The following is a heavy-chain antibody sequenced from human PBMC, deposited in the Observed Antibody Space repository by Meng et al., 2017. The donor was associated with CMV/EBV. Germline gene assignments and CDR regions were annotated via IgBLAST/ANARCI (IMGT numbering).Heavy chain of an antibody. CDR3: AKVAFLPPYCGGDCSAHYYFDY. Sequence: GESLKISCAASGFTFSSYGMHWVRQAPGKGLERVAFIRYDGSNKYYADSVKGRFTISRDNSKNTLYLQMNSLRAEDTAVYYCAKVAFLPPYCGGDCSAHYYFDYWGQGTLVTVSS. J-gene: IGHJ4*02. V-gene: IGHV3-30*02. CDR1: GFTFSSYG. D-gene: IGHD2-21*01. CDR2: IRYDGSNK.